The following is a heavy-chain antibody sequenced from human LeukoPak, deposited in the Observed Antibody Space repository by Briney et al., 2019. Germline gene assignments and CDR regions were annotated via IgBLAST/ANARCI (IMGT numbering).Heavy chain of an antibody. CDR3: ARGTITSDY. CDR1: GGSISSYY. Sequence: SETLSLTGTVSGGSISSYYWSWIRQPPGEGLEWIGYIYYSGSTNYNPSLKGRDTISVDTSKNQFSLKLSSVAAADTAVYYCARGTITSDYWGQGTLVTVSS. D-gene: IGHD2-2*01. V-gene: IGHV4-59*01. J-gene: IGHJ4*02. CDR2: IYYSGST.